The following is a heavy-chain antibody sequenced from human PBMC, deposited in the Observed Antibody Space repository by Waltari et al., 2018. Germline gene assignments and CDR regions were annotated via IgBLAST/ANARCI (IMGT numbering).Heavy chain of an antibody. CDR3: AREGHFRTASGSVYYYYALDV. V-gene: IGHV1-3*01. CDR2: INAGDGDT. CDR1: GYPFTSYA. D-gene: IGHD2-15*01. J-gene: IGHJ6*02. Sequence: QVQLVQSGAEVKKPGASVKVSCKASGYPFTSYAIHWVRPAPGQGLEWVGWINAGDGDTRSSQKFQGRVTVTRDTSASTAYMELSSLRSEDTAVYFCAREGHFRTASGSVYYYYALDVWGLGTTVTVSS.